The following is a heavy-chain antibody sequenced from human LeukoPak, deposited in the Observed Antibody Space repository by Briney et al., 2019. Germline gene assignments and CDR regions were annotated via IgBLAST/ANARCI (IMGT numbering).Heavy chain of an antibody. CDR3: ARNPSGSYYYYYYGMDV. V-gene: IGHV1-69*04. J-gene: IGHJ6*02. D-gene: IGHD1-26*01. Sequence: SVKVSCKTSGYTFTNYDINWVRQASGQGLEWMGRIIPILGIANYAQKFQGRVTITADKSTSTAYMELSSLRSEDTDVYYCARNPSGSYYYYYYGMDVWGQGTTVTVSS. CDR1: GYTFTNYD. CDR2: IIPILGIA.